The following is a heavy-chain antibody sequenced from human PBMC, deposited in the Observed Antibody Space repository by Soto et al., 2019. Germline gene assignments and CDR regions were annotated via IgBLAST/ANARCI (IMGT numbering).Heavy chain of an antibody. CDR2: VHISGHS. Sequence: SETLSLTCTLSGGSVRAPDWWNWVRQSPDKGLEWIAEVHISGHSNYNPSLRSRVSVSIDSSKNQFYLNLNSVTAADTAIYYCARVRQGCSANNCYFDPWGRGTQVTVSS. CDR3: ARVRQGCSANNCYFDP. CDR1: GGSVRAPDW. J-gene: IGHJ2*01. V-gene: IGHV4-4*02. D-gene: IGHD2-15*01.